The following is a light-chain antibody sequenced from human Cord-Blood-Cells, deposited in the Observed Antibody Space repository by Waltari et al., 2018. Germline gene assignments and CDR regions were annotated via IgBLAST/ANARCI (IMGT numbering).Light chain of an antibody. Sequence: SYELTQPPSVSVSPGQTASITCSGDKLGDKYACWYQQKPAQSPVLVIYQDSKRPSGIPELFAGSNSGNTATLTISGTQAMDEADYYCQAWDSIVVFGGGTKLTVL. CDR2: QDS. CDR3: QAWDSIVV. J-gene: IGLJ2*01. CDR1: KLGDKY. V-gene: IGLV3-1*01.